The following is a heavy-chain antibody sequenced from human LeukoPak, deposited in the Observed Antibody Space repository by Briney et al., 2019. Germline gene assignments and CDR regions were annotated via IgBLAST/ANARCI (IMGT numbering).Heavy chain of an antibody. V-gene: IGHV3-30-3*01. CDR2: ISYDGSNK. Sequence: AGGSLRLSCAASGFTFSSYAMHWVRQAPGKGLEWVAVISYDGSNKYYADSVKGRFTISRDNSKNTLYLQMNSLRAEDTAVYYCARHESPFLGPSDYWGQGTLVTVCS. J-gene: IGHJ4*02. D-gene: IGHD3-3*01. CDR1: GFTFSSYA. CDR3: ARHESPFLGPSDY.